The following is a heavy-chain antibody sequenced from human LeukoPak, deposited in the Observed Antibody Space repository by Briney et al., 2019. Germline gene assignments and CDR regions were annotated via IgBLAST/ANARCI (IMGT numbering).Heavy chain of an antibody. D-gene: IGHD2-2*01. CDR1: GFTFGDYA. J-gene: IGHJ4*02. V-gene: IGHV3-49*04. CDR2: IRSKAYGGTP. Sequence: PGRSLRLACTGSGFTFGDYAMSRVRQAPGKGLEWVAFIRSKAYGGTPEYAASVKGRFTISRDDSKNIAYVQMNSLRTEDTAVYYCTSTPSAAAPFDYWGQGSLVTVSS. CDR3: TSTPSAAAPFDY.